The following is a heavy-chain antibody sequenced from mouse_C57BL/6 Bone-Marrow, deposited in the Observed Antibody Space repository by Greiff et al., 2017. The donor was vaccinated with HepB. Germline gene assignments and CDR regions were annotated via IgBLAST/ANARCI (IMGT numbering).Heavy chain of an antibody. Sequence: VQLQQPGAELVKPGASVKMSCKASGYTFTSYWITWVKQRPGQGLEWIGDIYPGSGSTNYNEKFKSKATLTVDTSSSTAYMQLSSLTSEDSAVYYCASVIYYYGSSHWYFDVWGTGTTVTVSS. D-gene: IGHD1-1*01. CDR2: IYPGSGST. V-gene: IGHV1-55*01. J-gene: IGHJ1*03. CDR1: GYTFTSYW. CDR3: ASVIYYYGSSHWYFDV.